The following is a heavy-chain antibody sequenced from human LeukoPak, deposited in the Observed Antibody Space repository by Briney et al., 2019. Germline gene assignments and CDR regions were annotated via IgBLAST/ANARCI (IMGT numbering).Heavy chain of an antibody. V-gene: IGHV1-8*03. Sequence: ASVKVSCKASGYTFATYDISWVRQATGQGLEWMGWMNPNNGDTGYAQKFHGRVIFTRDTSINTAYMELSSLRSEDTAVYYCARGGIAVEFLSGNWFDPWGQGTLVTVSS. CDR2: MNPNNGDT. CDR1: GYTFATYD. CDR3: ARGGIAVEFLSGNWFDP. J-gene: IGHJ5*02. D-gene: IGHD6-19*01.